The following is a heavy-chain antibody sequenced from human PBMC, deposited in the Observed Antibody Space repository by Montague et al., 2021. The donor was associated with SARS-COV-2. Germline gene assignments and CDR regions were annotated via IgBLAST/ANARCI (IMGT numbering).Heavy chain of an antibody. CDR2: IWYDGSNK. CDR3: ARVLSYYGMDV. D-gene: IGHD3-10*01. V-gene: IGHV3-33*01. Sequence: SLRLSCAASGSAFSSYGMHWVRQAPGEGLEWVAVIWYDGSNKYCADSVKGRFTISRDNSKNTLYLQMNSLRAEDTAVYYCARVLSYYGMDVWGQGTTVTVSS. J-gene: IGHJ6*02. CDR1: GSAFSSYG.